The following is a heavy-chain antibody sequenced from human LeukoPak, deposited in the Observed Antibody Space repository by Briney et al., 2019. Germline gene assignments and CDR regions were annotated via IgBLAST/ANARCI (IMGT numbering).Heavy chain of an antibody. CDR1: GDSVSSKSAS. CDR2: TYSRSKWFN. D-gene: IGHD1-26*01. CDR3: ARGTGSLDY. J-gene: IGHJ4*02. V-gene: IGHV6-1*01. Sequence: SQTLSLTCAISGDSVSSKSASWNWIRQSPSRGLERLGRTYSRSKWFNDYAVSVKSRITINPDTSENQFSLHLTSVTPDDTAVYYCARGTGSLDYWGQGTLVTVSS.